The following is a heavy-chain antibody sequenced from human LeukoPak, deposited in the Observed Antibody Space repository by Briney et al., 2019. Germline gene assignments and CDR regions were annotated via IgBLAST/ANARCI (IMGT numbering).Heavy chain of an antibody. J-gene: IGHJ4*02. V-gene: IGHV1-69*06. CDR2: IIPIFGTA. CDR3: ARQRGSSWYTN. CDR1: GYTFTSYY. D-gene: IGHD6-13*01. Sequence: SVKVSCKASGYTFTSYYMHWVRQAPGQGLEWMGGIIPIFGTANYAQKFQGRVTITADKSTSTAYLQWSSLKASDTAMYYCARQRGSSWYTNWGQGTLVTVSS.